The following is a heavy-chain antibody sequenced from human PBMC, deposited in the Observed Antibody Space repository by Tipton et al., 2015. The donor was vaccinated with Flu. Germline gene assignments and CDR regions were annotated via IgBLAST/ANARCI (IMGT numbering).Heavy chain of an antibody. V-gene: IGHV4-34*01. D-gene: IGHD6-19*01. CDR1: GGSFSGYY. Sequence: TLSLTCAVYGGSFSGYYWSWIRQPPGKGLEWIGEINHSGSTNYNPSLKSRVTISVDTSKNQFSLKLSSVTAADTAVCYCARAIAVAGNFDYWGQGTLVTVSS. CDR3: ARAIAVAGNFDY. J-gene: IGHJ4*02. CDR2: INHSGST.